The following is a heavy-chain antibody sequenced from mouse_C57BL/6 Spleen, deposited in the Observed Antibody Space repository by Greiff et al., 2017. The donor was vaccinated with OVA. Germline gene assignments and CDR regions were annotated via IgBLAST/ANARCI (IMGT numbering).Heavy chain of an antibody. J-gene: IGHJ2*01. D-gene: IGHD4-1*01. Sequence: VQLQESGAELVKPGASVKISCKASGYAFSSYWMNWVKQRPGKGLEWIGQIYPGDGDTNYNGKFKGKATLTADKSSSTAYMQLSSLTSEDSAVYFCARRELKLGEDYWGQGTTLTVSS. CDR3: ARRELKLGEDY. CDR2: IYPGDGDT. CDR1: GYAFSSYW. V-gene: IGHV1-80*01.